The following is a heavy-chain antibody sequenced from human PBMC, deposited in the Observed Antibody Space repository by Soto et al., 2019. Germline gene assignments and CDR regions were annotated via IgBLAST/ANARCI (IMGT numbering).Heavy chain of an antibody. CDR1: GYTFPSST. V-gene: IGHV1-18*01. Sequence: QGELVQSGAEVKKPGASVKVSCKASGYTFPSSTISWLRQAPGQGLEWLGWINAYSGDRKFAQRFQGRVTMTTDTSTSTAYLELTSLTSDDTAIYYCASANYGDSDHWGQGTLLTVSS. CDR3: ASANYGDSDH. D-gene: IGHD4-17*01. CDR2: INAYSGDR. J-gene: IGHJ4*02.